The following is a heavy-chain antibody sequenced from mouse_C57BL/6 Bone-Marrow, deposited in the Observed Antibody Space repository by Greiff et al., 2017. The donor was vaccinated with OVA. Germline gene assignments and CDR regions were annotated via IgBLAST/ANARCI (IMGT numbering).Heavy chain of an antibody. Sequence: VKLQESGAELVKPGASVKLSCKASGYTFTEYTIHWVKQRSGQGLEWIGWFYPGSGSIKYNEKFKDKATLTADKSSSTVYMELSRLTSEDSAVYFCARHEEEYGSRDYYAMDYWGQGTSVTVSS. J-gene: IGHJ4*01. D-gene: IGHD1-1*01. CDR3: ARHEEEYGSRDYYAMDY. CDR2: FYPGSGSI. V-gene: IGHV1-62-2*01. CDR1: GYTFTEYT.